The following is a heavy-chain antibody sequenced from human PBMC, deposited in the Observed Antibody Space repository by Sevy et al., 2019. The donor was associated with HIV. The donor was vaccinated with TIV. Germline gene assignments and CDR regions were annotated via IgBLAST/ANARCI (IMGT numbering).Heavy chain of an antibody. CDR2: IGGRVTGT. Sequence: GGSLRLSCEASGFTFSNYAMSWVRQAPGKGLEWVSAIGGRVTGTYYADSVKGRFTISRDNSRNTLFLQMNSLRAEDTAVYYCAKDLAIVVGDAFDIWGQGTVVTVSS. CDR1: GFTFSNYA. D-gene: IGHD3-22*01. CDR3: AKDLAIVVGDAFDI. J-gene: IGHJ3*02. V-gene: IGHV3-23*01.